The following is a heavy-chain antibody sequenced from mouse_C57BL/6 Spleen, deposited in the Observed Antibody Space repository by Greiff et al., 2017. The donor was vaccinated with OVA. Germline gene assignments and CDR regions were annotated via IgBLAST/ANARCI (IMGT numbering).Heavy chain of an antibody. CDR3: GTEDFDY. V-gene: IGHV1-82*01. CDR1: GYAFSSSW. CDR2: IYPGDGDT. Sequence: QVQLQQSGPELVKPGASVKISCKASGYAFSSSWMNWVKQRPGKGLEWIGRIYPGDGDTNYNGKFKGKATLTADKSSSTAYMQLSSLTSEDSAVYFCGTEDFDYWGQGTTLTVSS. J-gene: IGHJ2*01.